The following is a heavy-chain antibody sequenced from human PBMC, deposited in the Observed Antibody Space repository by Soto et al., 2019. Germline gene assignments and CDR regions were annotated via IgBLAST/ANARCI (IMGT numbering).Heavy chain of an antibody. CDR2: VSGSGSSP. D-gene: IGHD5-18*01. Sequence: EEQLLESGGGLVQPGGSLRLSCAATGFNFGSYAIGWVRQAPGKGLEWVSGVSGSGSSPYYADSVKGRLTISKDKSKNTLYLDLNNLRSEDTAVYFCVKGKESGYRGAFDSWGQGTMVTVSS. V-gene: IGHV3-23*01. J-gene: IGHJ4*02. CDR1: GFNFGSYA. CDR3: VKGKESGYRGAFDS.